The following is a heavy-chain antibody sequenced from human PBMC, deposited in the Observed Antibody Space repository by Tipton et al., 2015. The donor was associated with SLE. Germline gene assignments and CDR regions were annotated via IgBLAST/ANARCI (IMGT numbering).Heavy chain of an antibody. J-gene: IGHJ4*02. CDR1: GFTFSDYA. CDR2: ISVSAGVT. Sequence: SLRLSCAASGFTFSDYAMNWVRQAPGKGPEWVSVISVSAGVTFYEDSVKGRFTISRDNSKNTLYLQMSSLRAEDTAVYYCARGGVGVSGGWDSWGRGTLVTVSS. V-gene: IGHV3-23*01. CDR3: ARGGVGVSGGWDS. D-gene: IGHD1-26*01.